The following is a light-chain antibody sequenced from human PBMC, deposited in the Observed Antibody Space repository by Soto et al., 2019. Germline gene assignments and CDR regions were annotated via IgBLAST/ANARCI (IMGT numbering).Light chain of an antibody. Sequence: QSALTQPPSASGSPGQSVTISCIGTSSDVGGYNYVSWYQQHPGKAPNLMIYEVSNRPSGVPDRFSGSKSGNTASLTISGLQAEDEADYYCSSYAASNTSGVFGGGTKLTVL. CDR1: SSDVGGYNY. J-gene: IGLJ2*01. CDR3: SSYAASNTSGV. CDR2: EVS. V-gene: IGLV2-8*01.